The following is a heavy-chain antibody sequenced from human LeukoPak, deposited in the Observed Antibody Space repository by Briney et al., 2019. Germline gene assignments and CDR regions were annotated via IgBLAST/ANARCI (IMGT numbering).Heavy chain of an antibody. J-gene: IGHJ6*03. Sequence: ASVKVSCKASGYTFTNYGISWVRQAPGQGLEWMGWISTDKYNTNYAQKFQGRVTMTTDTSTSTVYMELSSLRSEDTAVYYCAVWFGDPPYYYYYYMDVWGKGTTVTVSS. CDR3: AVWFGDPPYYYYYYMDV. D-gene: IGHD3-10*01. CDR1: GYTFTNYG. CDR2: ISTDKYNT. V-gene: IGHV1-18*01.